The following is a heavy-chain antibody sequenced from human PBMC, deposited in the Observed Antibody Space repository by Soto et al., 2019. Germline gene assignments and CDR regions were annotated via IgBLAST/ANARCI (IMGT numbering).Heavy chain of an antibody. CDR3: ARDMLAAAGYYYYGMDV. Sequence: SETLSLTCTVSGGSITSGGYYWSWIRKHPGKGLEWIGYIYYSGITYYNPSLKSRVTISVDTSRNQFSLKLSSVTAADTAVYYCARDMLAAAGYYYYGMDVWGQGTTVTVSS. CDR2: IYYSGIT. CDR1: GGSITSGGYY. D-gene: IGHD6-13*01. V-gene: IGHV4-31*03. J-gene: IGHJ6*02.